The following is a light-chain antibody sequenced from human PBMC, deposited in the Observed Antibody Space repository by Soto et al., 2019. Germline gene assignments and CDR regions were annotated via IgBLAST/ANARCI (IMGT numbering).Light chain of an antibody. V-gene: IGKV3-11*01. Sequence: EIVLTQSPATLSLSPGERATLSCRASQSVSSYLAWYQQKPGQAPRLLIYDASNRATGIPARFSGSGSGTDFTLTISSLEPEDFAVYYFQQRSNWPWTFGQGTKVDIQ. CDR1: QSVSSY. CDR2: DAS. J-gene: IGKJ1*01. CDR3: QQRSNWPWT.